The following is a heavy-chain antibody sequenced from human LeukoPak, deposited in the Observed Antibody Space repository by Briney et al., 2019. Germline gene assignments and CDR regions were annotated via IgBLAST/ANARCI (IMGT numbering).Heavy chain of an antibody. CDR2: MYLSGST. D-gene: IGHD1-20*01. V-gene: IGHV4-38-2*01. Sequence: SETLSLTCAVSGYSINSAYYWGWIRQPPGKGLEWIGSMYLSGSTWYSPSLKSRISISIDTSKSQFSLKLRSVTAADTAIYYCARQGYHWNDNNLYYFDYWGQGTLVTVSS. CDR3: ARQGYHWNDNNLYYFDY. CDR1: GYSINSAYY. J-gene: IGHJ4*02.